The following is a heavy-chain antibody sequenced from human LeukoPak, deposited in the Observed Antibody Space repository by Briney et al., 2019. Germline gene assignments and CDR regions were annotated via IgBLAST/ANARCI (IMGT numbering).Heavy chain of an antibody. V-gene: IGHV3-23*01. CDR1: GFSFSNSD. J-gene: IGHJ4*02. D-gene: IGHD1-1*01. CDR3: AKGQELDDGVFDS. Sequence: GGSLRLSCVGSGFSFSNSDMNWVRQAPGKGLEWVSTIRSNGETTYNADSVMGRFTIYRDNSKKTLYLQLNSLRVEDTAIYYCAKGQELDDGVFDSWGQGTLVTVSS. CDR2: IRSNGETT.